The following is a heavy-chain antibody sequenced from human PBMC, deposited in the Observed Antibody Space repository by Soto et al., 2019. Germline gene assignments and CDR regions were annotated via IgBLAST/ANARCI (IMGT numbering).Heavy chain of an antibody. CDR1: GGTFSDYG. V-gene: IGHV1-69*01. J-gene: IGHJ5*02. Sequence: QVQLVQSGVEVKKPGSSVKVSCKASGGTFSDYGINWVRQAPGQGLEWMGGIIPIFGTANYAQKFQGRVTITADESTSTGYMELSSLRSEDTAVYYCARGWDHYDSSGLRTWFDPWGQGTLVTVSS. CDR2: IIPIFGTA. CDR3: ARGWDHYDSSGLRTWFDP. D-gene: IGHD3-22*01.